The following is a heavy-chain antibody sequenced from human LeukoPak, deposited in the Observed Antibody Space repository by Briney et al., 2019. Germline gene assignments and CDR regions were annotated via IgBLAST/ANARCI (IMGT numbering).Heavy chain of an antibody. Sequence: ASVKVSCKASGGTFSSYAISWVRQAPGQGLECLGGIIPIFGTANYAQKFQGRVTITTDESTSTAYMELSSLRSEDTAVYYCASLFLSSSGSPGYFDYWGQGTLVTVSS. CDR3: ASLFLSSSGSPGYFDY. CDR1: GGTFSSYA. V-gene: IGHV1-69*05. D-gene: IGHD3-22*01. CDR2: IIPIFGTA. J-gene: IGHJ4*02.